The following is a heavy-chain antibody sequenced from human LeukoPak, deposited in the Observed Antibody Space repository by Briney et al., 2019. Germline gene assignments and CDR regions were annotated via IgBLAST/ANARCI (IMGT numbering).Heavy chain of an antibody. CDR1: GGSISSGDYY. J-gene: IGHJ4*02. V-gene: IGHV4-30-4*08. D-gene: IGHD2-2*01. Sequence: SETLSLTCTVSGGSISSGDYYWSWIRQPPGKGLEWIGYIYYSGSTYYNPSLKSRVTISVDTSKNQFSLKLSSVTAADTAVYYCAREPGCSSTSCYGYWGQGTLVTVSS. CDR3: AREPGCSSTSCYGY. CDR2: IYYSGST.